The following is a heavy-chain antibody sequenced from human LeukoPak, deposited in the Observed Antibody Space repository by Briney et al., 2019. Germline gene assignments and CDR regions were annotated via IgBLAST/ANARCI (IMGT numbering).Heavy chain of an antibody. CDR2: ISGSGGST. CDR1: GFTFSSYA. J-gene: IGHJ4*02. CDR3: AKSSLSITMVRGVMIFFDY. Sequence: GGSLRLSCAASGFTFSSYAMSWVRQAPGKGLEWVSVISGSGGSTYYADSVKGRFTISRDNSKNTLYLQMNSLRAEGTAVYYCAKSSLSITMVRGVMIFFDYWGQGTLVTVSS. V-gene: IGHV3-23*01. D-gene: IGHD3-10*01.